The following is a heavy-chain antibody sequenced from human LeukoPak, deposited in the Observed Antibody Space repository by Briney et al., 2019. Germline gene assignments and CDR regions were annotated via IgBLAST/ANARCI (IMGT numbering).Heavy chain of an antibody. CDR2: IYHSGST. J-gene: IGHJ4*02. D-gene: IGHD5-24*01. CDR3: ARQSMATAVGY. CDR1: GYSISSGYY. V-gene: IGHV4-38-2*01. Sequence: PSETLSLTCAVSGYSISSGYYWGWTRQPPGKGLEWIGSIYHSGSTYYNPSLKSRVTISVDTSKNQFSLKLSSVTAADTAVYYCARQSMATAVGYWGQGTLVTVSS.